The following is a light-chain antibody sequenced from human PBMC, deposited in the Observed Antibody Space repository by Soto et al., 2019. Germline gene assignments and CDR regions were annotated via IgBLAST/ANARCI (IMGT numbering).Light chain of an antibody. CDR2: LNSDGSH. Sequence: QSVLTQSPSASASLGASVKLTCTLSSGHSSYAIAWHQQQPEKGPRYLMNLNSDGSHSKGDGIPDRFSGSSSGAERYLTISSLQSEDEADYYCQTWGTGIQVFGGGNKLTVL. CDR3: QTWGTGIQV. J-gene: IGLJ2*01. V-gene: IGLV4-69*01. CDR1: SGHSSYA.